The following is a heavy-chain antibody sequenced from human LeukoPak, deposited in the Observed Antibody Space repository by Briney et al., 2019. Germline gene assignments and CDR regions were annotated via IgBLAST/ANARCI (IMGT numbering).Heavy chain of an antibody. Sequence: ASVKVSCKVSGYTLTELSMHWVRQAPGKGLEWMGGFDPEDGETIYAQKFQGRVTMTEDTSTDTAYMELSSLRSEDTAVYYCATIVATTTLTPYYYYYGMDVWGQGTTVTVSS. D-gene: IGHD5-12*01. V-gene: IGHV1-24*01. J-gene: IGHJ6*02. CDR1: GYTLTELS. CDR2: FDPEDGET. CDR3: ATIVATTTLTPYYYYYGMDV.